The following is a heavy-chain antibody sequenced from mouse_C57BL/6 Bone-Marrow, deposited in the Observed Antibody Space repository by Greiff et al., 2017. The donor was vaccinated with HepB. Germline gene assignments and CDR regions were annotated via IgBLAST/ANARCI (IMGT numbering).Heavy chain of an antibody. V-gene: IGHV1-4*01. J-gene: IGHJ2*01. CDR3: ANLLSYYFDY. Sequence: QVHVKQSGAELARPGASVKMSCKASGYTFTSYTMHWVKQRPGQGLEWIGYINPSSGYTKYNQKFKDKATLTADKSSSTAYMQLSSLTSEDSAVYYCANLLSYYFDYWGQGTTLTVSS. D-gene: IGHD2-1*01. CDR2: INPSSGYT. CDR1: GYTFTSYT.